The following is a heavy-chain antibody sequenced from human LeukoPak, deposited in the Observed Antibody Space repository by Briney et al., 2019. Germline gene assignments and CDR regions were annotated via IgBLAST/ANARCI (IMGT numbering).Heavy chain of an antibody. V-gene: IGHV3-23*01. CDR1: GFTFSTNS. J-gene: IGHJ4*02. Sequence: PGGSLRLSCAASGFTFSTNSMNWVRQAPGKGLEWVSIITSGVGITYYADSVKGRFTISRDNSKNTLYLQMNSLRAEDTAVYYCAKGDYYDFDYWGQGTLVTVSS. CDR2: ITSGVGIT. CDR3: AKGDYYDFDY. D-gene: IGHD3-10*01.